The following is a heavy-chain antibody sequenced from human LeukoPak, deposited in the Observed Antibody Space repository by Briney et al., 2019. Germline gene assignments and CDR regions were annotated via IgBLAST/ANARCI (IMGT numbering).Heavy chain of an antibody. CDR2: IYSGGST. CDR1: EFSVGSNY. D-gene: IGHD3-10*01. J-gene: IGHJ4*02. V-gene: IGHV3-66*01. CDR3: ARRGFYYGD. Sequence: PGGSLRLSCAASEFSVGSNYMTWVRQAPGKGLEWVSLIYSGGSTYYADSVKGRFTISRDNSKNSLYLQMNSLRAEDTAVYYCARRGFYYGDWGQGTLVTVSS.